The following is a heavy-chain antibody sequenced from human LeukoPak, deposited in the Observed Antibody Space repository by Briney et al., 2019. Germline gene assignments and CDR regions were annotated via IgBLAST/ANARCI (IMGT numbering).Heavy chain of an antibody. CDR1: GFTFSSYG. V-gene: IGHV3-33*01. J-gene: IGHJ4*02. CDR3: ARDLVAYDSSGYPPFVDY. CDR2: IWYDGSNK. D-gene: IGHD3-22*01. Sequence: GRSLRLSCAASGFTFSSYGMHWVRQAPGKGPEWVAVIWYDGSNKYYADSVKGRFTISRDNSKNTLFLQMNSLRAEDTAVYYCARDLVAYDSSGYPPFVDYGGQGTLVTVSS.